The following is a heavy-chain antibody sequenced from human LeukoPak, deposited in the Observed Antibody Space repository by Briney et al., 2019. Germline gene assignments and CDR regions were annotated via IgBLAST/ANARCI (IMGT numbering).Heavy chain of an antibody. J-gene: IGHJ5*02. V-gene: IGHV1-18*01. CDR3: ATTDLA. CDR2: ISAYSGNR. D-gene: IGHD3-16*01. Sequence: ASVKISCKASGDTFSNFGFGWVRQAPGRGFEWMGWISAYSGNRDSARNFQERVTMTTEKSTNTAYMELRGLTSGDTAVYFCATTDLAWGQGTLVTVSS. CDR1: GDTFSNFG.